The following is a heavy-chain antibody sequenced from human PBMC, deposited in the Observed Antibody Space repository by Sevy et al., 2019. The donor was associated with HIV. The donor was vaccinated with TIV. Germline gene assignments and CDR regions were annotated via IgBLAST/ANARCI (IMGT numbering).Heavy chain of an antibody. CDR1: GFSFCDYY. CDR2: ISSSGDST. D-gene: IGHD3-10*01. J-gene: IGHJ4*02. Sequence: GGSLRLSCAASGFSFCDYYMNWIRQAPGKGLECISYISSSGDSTYYADSVKGRFTISMDNAKNSVYLQMNNLRADDTAVYFCAREVVRGVIRDYFDFWGQGTLVTVSS. CDR3: AREVVRGVIRDYFDF. V-gene: IGHV3-11*01.